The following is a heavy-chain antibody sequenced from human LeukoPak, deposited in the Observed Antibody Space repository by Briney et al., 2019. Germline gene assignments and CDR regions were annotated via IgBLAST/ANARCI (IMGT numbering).Heavy chain of an antibody. V-gene: IGHV4-59*01. CDR2: IYHSEST. CDR1: GGSISNNF. CDR3: ARGGLVRGVFNPLDC. Sequence: SETLSLTCTVSGGSISNNFWSWIRQPPGKGLQWIGYIYHSESTNYNPSLKSRVTISVDTSKNQFSLELHSVTAADTAVYYCARGGLVRGVFNPLDCWGQGTLVTVS. J-gene: IGHJ4*02. D-gene: IGHD3-10*01.